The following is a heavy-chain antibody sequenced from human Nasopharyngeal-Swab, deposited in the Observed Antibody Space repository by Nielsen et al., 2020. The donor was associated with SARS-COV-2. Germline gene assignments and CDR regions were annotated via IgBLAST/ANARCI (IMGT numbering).Heavy chain of an antibody. CDR2: IYIGGST. J-gene: IGHJ6*02. Sequence: WMRHPPGKGLEWVAVIYIGGSTYYADSVEGRFTISRDNSKNKLYLQMNSLRAEATAVYYCASSHDFWSGSPYYYYYGMDVWGQGTTVTVSS. D-gene: IGHD3-3*01. V-gene: IGHV3-53*01. CDR3: ASSHDFWSGSPYYYYYGMDV.